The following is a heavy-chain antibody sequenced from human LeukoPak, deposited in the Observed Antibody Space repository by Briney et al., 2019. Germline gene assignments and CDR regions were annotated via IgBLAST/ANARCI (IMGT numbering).Heavy chain of an antibody. Sequence: WASVKVSCTASGGTFSSYAMSWVRQAPGKGLEWVSAISGSGGSTYYADSVKGRFTISRDSSKNTLYLQMNSLRAGDAAVYYCAKAPVTTCSGAYCYPFDYWSQGTLVTVSS. V-gene: IGHV3-23*01. J-gene: IGHJ4*02. CDR2: ISGSGGST. D-gene: IGHD2-15*01. CDR3: AKAPVTTCSGAYCYPFDY. CDR1: GGTFSSYA.